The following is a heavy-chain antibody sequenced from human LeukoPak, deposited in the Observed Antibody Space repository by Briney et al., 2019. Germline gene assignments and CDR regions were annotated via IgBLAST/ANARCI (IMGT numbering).Heavy chain of an antibody. CDR3: ARTYGDYRFDY. J-gene: IGHJ4*02. D-gene: IGHD4-17*01. Sequence: IPSETLSLTCSVSGHSISSGFYWGWIRQPPGKGLEWIGSISHNAKTYYTPSLKSRVTISLDTSKNQFSLKLSSVTAADTAVYYCARTYGDYRFDYWGQGTLVTVSS. CDR1: GHSISSGFY. CDR2: ISHNAKT. V-gene: IGHV4-38-2*02.